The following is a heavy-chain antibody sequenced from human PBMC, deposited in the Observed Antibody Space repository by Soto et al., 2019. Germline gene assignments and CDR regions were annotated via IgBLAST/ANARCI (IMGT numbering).Heavy chain of an antibody. V-gene: IGHV4-34*01. CDR2: INHSGST. D-gene: IGHD6-19*01. CDR3: ARGQRRWLWSLAFDY. CDR1: GGSFSGYY. J-gene: IGHJ4*02. Sequence: QVQLQQWGAGLLKPSETLSLTCAVYGGSFSGYYWSWIRQPPGKGLEWIGEINHSGSTNYNPSLKSRVTISVDTSKNQFSLKLSSVTAADTAVYYCARGQRRWLWSLAFDYWGQGTLVTVSS.